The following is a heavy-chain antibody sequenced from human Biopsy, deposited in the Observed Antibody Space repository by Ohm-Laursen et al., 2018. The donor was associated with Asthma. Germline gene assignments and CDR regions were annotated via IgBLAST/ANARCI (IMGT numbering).Heavy chain of an antibody. CDR1: GFTFSSYA. Sequence: SLRLSCTASGFTFSSYAMSWVRQPPGKGLEWVSTISGSGGSTYYADSVKGRFTISRDNSKNTLHLQMNSLRAEDTAVYYCAKAREDIVVVVAVSDSWGQGTLVTVSP. CDR2: ISGSGGST. CDR3: AKAREDIVVVVAVSDS. V-gene: IGHV3-23*01. D-gene: IGHD2-15*01. J-gene: IGHJ4*02.